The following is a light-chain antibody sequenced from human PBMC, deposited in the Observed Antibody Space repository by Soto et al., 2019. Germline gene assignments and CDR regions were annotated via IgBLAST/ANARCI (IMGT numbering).Light chain of an antibody. CDR1: QSVSSN. J-gene: IGKJ1*01. CDR2: GAS. CDR3: QQYNNWTRT. V-gene: IGKV3-15*01. Sequence: EIVMTQSPATLSVSPGERATLSCRASQSVSSNLAWYQQKPGQAPRLLIYGASTRATGIPARFSGSGSGTEFNLTISSLQYEDFAVYYCQQYNNWTRTFGQGTKVEIK.